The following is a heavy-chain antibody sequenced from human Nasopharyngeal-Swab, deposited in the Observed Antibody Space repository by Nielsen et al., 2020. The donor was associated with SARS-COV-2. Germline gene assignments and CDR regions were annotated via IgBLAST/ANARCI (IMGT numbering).Heavy chain of an antibody. CDR3: ATSLHIINTSHTFDY. Sequence: ASVKVSCKASGYTFSNYGITWVRQAPGQGLEWMGWISAHNGNTKYAPRLQGRVTMTTHTSTNTAYMELRSLRSDDMAVYYCATSLHIINTSHTFDYWGQGTLVTVSS. D-gene: IGHD1-14*01. J-gene: IGHJ4*02. V-gene: IGHV1-18*03. CDR1: GYTFSNYG. CDR2: ISAHNGNT.